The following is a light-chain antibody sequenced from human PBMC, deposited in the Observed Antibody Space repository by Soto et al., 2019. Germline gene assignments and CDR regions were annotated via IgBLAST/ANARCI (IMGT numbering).Light chain of an antibody. CDR1: QRVSSY. Sequence: EIVLTQSPATLSLSPGERATLSCRDSQRVSSYLAWYQQKPGQAPRLLIYDASNRATGIPARFSGSGSGTDFTLTISSIEPEDFAVYYCQQRSNWPPFFTFGPGTKVDIK. CDR2: DAS. J-gene: IGKJ3*01. V-gene: IGKV3-11*01. CDR3: QQRSNWPPFFT.